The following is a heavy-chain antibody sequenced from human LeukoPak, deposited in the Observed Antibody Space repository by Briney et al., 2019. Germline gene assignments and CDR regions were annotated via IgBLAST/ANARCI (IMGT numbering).Heavy chain of an antibody. V-gene: IGHV3-23*01. J-gene: IGHJ4*02. CDR2: ASGSGGST. Sequence: GGSQRLSCAASGFTFSSYAMSWVRQAPGKGLEWVSSASGSGGSTYYADSVKGRFTTSRDNSKNTLYLQMNSLRAEDTAVYYCAKDLGSVVTPPSLDYWGQGTLVTVSS. D-gene: IGHD4-23*01. CDR1: GFTFSSYA. CDR3: AKDLGSVVTPPSLDY.